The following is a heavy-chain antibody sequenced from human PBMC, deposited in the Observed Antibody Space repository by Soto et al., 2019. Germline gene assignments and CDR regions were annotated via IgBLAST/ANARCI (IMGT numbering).Heavy chain of an antibody. CDR1: GGSISSGGYY. D-gene: IGHD5-12*01. J-gene: IGHJ5*02. CDR2: IYYSGST. CDR3: ARGVRSLRSGYDRGYNWFDP. Sequence: SETLSLTCTVSGGSISSGGYYWSWIRQHPGKGLEWIGYIYYSGSTYYNPSLKSRVTISVDTSKNQFSLKLSSVTAADTAVYYCARGVRSLRSGYDRGYNWFDPWGQGTLVTVSS. V-gene: IGHV4-31*03.